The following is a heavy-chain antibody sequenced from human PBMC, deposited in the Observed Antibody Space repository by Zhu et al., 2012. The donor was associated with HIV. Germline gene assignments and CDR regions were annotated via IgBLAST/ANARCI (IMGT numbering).Heavy chain of an antibody. CDR3: ARRSTFFDSIPYYFDY. CDR2: INHSGST. V-gene: IGHV4-34*01. Sequence: QVQLQQWGAGLLKPSETLSLTCAVYGGSFSGYYWSWIRQPPGKGLEWIGEINHSGSTNYNPSLKSRVTISVDTSKNQFSLKLSSVTAADTAVYYCARRSTFFDSIPYYFDYWGQGTLVTVSS. CDR1: GGSFSGYY. J-gene: IGHJ4*02. D-gene: IGHD3-16*01.